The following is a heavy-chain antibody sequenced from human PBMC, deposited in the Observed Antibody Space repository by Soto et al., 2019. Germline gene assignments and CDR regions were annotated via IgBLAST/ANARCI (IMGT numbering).Heavy chain of an antibody. CDR2: FNSDGSST. CDR3: ARVAHCSSTSCYGIYYYYYYMDV. CDR1: GFTFSSYW. Sequence: EVQLVESGGGLVQPGGSLRLSCAASGFTFSSYWMHWVRQAPGKGLVWVSRFNSDGSSTSYADSVKGRFTISRDNAKNTLYLQMNSLRAEDTAVYYCARVAHCSSTSCYGIYYYYYYMDVWGKGTTVTVSS. D-gene: IGHD2-2*01. J-gene: IGHJ6*03. V-gene: IGHV3-74*01.